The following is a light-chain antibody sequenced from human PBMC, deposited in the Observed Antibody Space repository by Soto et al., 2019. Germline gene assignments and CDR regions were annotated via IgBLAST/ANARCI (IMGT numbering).Light chain of an antibody. V-gene: IGKV3-20*01. CDR2: GAS. Sequence: TPSPVSRSLSQGHRATLSCRATSHSGSSYLAWYQQKPGQAPRLLIYGASSRATGIPARFSGSGSGTDFTLTISSLEPEDFAVYYCQQYTSSPITFGQGTRLEIK. J-gene: IGKJ5*01. CDR3: QQYTSSPIT. CDR1: SHSGSSY.